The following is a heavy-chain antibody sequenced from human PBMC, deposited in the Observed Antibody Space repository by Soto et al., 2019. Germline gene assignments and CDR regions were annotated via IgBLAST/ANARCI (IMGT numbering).Heavy chain of an antibody. CDR3: ARTPSRGYSYGYSDY. CDR1: GGTFSSYT. J-gene: IGHJ4*02. CDR2: IIPILGIA. D-gene: IGHD5-18*01. Sequence: QVQLVQSGAEVKKPGSSVKVSCKASGGTFSSYTISWVRQAPGQGLEWMGRIIPILGIANYAQKFQGRVTITADKSTSTAYMELSSLRYEDTAVYYCARTPSRGYSYGYSDYWGQGTLVTVSS. V-gene: IGHV1-69*02.